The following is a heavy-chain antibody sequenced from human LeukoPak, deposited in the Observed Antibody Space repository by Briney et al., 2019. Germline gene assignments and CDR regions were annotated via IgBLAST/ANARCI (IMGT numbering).Heavy chain of an antibody. J-gene: IGHJ5*02. CDR3: ARQRFTMRAYAGNWFDP. CDR2: IYSGDSDT. Sequence: GESLKISCKGSGYSFTSYWIGWVRQMPGKGLEWMGIIYSGDSDTRYSPSFQDQVTISADKSISTAYLQWSSLKASDTAMYYCARQRFTMRAYAGNWFDPWGQGTLVTVSS. CDR1: GYSFTSYW. D-gene: IGHD3-10*01. V-gene: IGHV5-51*01.